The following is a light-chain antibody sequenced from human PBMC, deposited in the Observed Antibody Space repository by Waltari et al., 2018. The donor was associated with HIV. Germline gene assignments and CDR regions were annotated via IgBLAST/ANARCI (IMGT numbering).Light chain of an antibody. V-gene: IGKV3-15*01. J-gene: IGKJ4*01. CDR3: QQYNKWPLT. Sequence: EIVMTQSPATLSVSPGERATLSCRASQSVSSNLAWYQQKPGQAPRLLMYGASTRATGIPARFSGSGSGTEFTLTISSLQSEDFAVYYCQQYNKWPLTFGGGTKVEIK. CDR1: QSVSSN. CDR2: GAS.